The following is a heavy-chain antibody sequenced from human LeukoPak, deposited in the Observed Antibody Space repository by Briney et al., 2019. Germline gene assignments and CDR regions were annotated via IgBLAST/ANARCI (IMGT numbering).Heavy chain of an antibody. V-gene: IGHV1-69*13. Sequence: SVKVSCKASGGTFTSYAISWVRQAPGQGLEWMGGIIPIFGTANYAQKFQGKVTITADESTSTAYMELSSQRSEDTAVYYCARDRPGGYYFGPSTTYYYYGMDVWGQGTTVTVSS. J-gene: IGHJ6*02. D-gene: IGHD3-3*01. CDR2: IIPIFGTA. CDR3: ARDRPGGYYFGPSTTYYYYGMDV. CDR1: GGTFTSYA.